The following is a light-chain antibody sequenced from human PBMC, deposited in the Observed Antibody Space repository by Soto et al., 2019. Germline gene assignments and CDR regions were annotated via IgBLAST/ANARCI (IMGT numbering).Light chain of an antibody. CDR2: AAY. Sequence: ETLLTQSPGTLSLSPGERATLSCRASQSVYDNRLAWYQHRPGQSPRVVIYAAYSRAPGIPDRFSGSASGTDFPLTISRLEPEDVAVYYCHRYGNSPWGFGQGTKVEIK. CDR1: QSVYDNR. V-gene: IGKV3-20*01. J-gene: IGKJ1*01. CDR3: HRYGNSPWG.